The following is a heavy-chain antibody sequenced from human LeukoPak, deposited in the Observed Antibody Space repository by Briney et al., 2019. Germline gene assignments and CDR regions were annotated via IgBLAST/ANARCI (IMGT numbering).Heavy chain of an antibody. CDR1: GYTFTSYG. V-gene: IGHV1-18*01. Sequence: GASVKVSCEASGYTFTSYGISWVRQAPGQGLEWMGWISAYNGNTNYAQKLQGRVTMTTDTSTSTAYMELRSLRSDDTAVYYCARVGGYCSGGSCYLLNYYYYYMDVWGKGTTVTVSS. D-gene: IGHD2-15*01. J-gene: IGHJ6*03. CDR3: ARVGGYCSGGSCYLLNYYYYYMDV. CDR2: ISAYNGNT.